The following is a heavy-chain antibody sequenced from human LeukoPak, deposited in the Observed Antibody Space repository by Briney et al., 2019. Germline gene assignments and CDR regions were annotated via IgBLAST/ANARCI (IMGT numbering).Heavy chain of an antibody. CDR1: GFTFSSYG. D-gene: IGHD3-10*01. J-gene: IGHJ4*02. V-gene: IGHV3-23*01. CDR2: ISGSGGST. Sequence: GGTLRLSCAASGFTFSSYGMSWVRQAPGKGLEWVPAISGSGGSTYYADSVKGRFTISRDNSKNTLYLQMNSLRAEDTAVYYRAKDALTNYYGSGSYGHYWGQGTLVTVSS. CDR3: AKDALTNYYGSGSYGHY.